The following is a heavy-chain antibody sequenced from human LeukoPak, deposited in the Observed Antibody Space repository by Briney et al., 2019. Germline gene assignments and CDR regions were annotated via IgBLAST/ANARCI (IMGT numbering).Heavy chain of an antibody. J-gene: IGHJ3*02. CDR3: AKAVDLATISVDI. Sequence: GGSLRLSCAASGFTFDSYGMNWVRQAPGKGLEWVSGISGSGVYTYYADSVKGRFTISRDNSKNTLYLVMNSLRVDDTAVYYCAKAVDLATISVDIWGQGTMVTVSS. CDR2: ISGSGVYT. CDR1: GFTFDSYG. V-gene: IGHV3-23*01. D-gene: IGHD5-24*01.